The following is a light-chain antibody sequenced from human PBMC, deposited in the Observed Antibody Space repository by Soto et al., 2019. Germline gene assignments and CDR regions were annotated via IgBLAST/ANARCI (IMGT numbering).Light chain of an antibody. CDR3: MQALQTPLT. CDR1: QSLLQSSGYNY. CDR2: LVS. Sequence: EIVLTQSPLSLPVTPEEPASISCWSSQSLLQSSGYNYVDWYLQKPGQSPQLLIYLVSNRASEVPERLSGSGSGTDFTLKISRVEAEDVGHYYCMQALQTPLTFGQGTRLEI. V-gene: IGKV2-28*01. J-gene: IGKJ5*01.